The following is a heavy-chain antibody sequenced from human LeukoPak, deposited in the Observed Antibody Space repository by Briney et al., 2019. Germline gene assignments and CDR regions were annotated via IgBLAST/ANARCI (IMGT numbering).Heavy chain of an antibody. CDR1: GFTFSSYS. CDR3: AREAGPHGTLLWSGSHYYYYYGMDV. Sequence: GGSLRLSCAASGFTFSSYSMNWVRQAPGKGLEWVSYISSSSSTIYYADSVKGRFTISRDNAKNSLYLQMNSLRAEDTAVYYCAREAGPHGTLLWSGSHYYYYYGMDVWGQGTTVTVSS. J-gene: IGHJ6*02. CDR2: ISSSSSTI. V-gene: IGHV3-48*01. D-gene: IGHD3-3*01.